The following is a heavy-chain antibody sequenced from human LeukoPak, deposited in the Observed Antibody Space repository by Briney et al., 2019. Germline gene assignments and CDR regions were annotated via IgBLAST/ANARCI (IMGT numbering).Heavy chain of an antibody. D-gene: IGHD5-18*01. CDR2: INANGAST. Sequence: PRGSLRLSPAPSGFTSNTHAMSWVRPAPRQGLGWGSGINANGASTYSTDSVKGRFTLSRDNSKNTLYLKMRSLRAEDTAVYYCARDQGYSYYFLDYWGQGALVTVS. V-gene: IGHV3-23*01. CDR3: ARDQGYSYYFLDY. J-gene: IGHJ4*02. CDR1: GFTSNTHA.